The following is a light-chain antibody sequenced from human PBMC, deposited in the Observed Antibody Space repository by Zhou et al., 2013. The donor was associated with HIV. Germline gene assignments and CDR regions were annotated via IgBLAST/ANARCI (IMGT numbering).Light chain of an antibody. V-gene: IGKV1-39*01. CDR3: QHLNTYLGS. CDR1: RSISTY. Sequence: DIQMTQSPSSLSASVGDRVTITCRASRSISTYVNWYQQKPGKTPKLLIYAASSLQSGVPSRFSGSGSGTDFTLTISSLQPEDFATYYCQHLNTYLGSFGQGTKVEIK. J-gene: IGKJ2*03. CDR2: AAS.